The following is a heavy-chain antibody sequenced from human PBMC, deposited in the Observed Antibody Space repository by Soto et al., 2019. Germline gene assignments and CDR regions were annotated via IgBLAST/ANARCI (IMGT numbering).Heavy chain of an antibody. V-gene: IGHV4-34*01. CDR2: INHSGST. J-gene: IGHJ4*02. D-gene: IGHD2-8*02. CDR1: GGSFSGYC. CDR3: ARDKITGLFDY. Sequence: QVQLQQWGAGLLKPSETLSLTCAVYGGSFSGYCWTWIRQPPGTGLEWIGEINHSGSTNYNPSLKRRVTRPVDTSKNQFSLKLTSVTAADPAVYYCARDKITGLFDYWGQGTLVTVSS.